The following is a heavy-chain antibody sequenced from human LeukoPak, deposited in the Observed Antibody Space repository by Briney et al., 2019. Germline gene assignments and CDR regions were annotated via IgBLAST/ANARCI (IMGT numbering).Heavy chain of an antibody. Sequence: PSETLSLTCTVSGGPISSYYWSWIRQPPGKGMEWIGYIYYSGSTNYNPSLKSRVTISVDTAKNQFSLKLSSVTAADTAVYYCARANRYAGGDRHFDYWGQGTLVTVSS. J-gene: IGHJ4*02. CDR3: ARANRYAGGDRHFDY. CDR2: IYYSGST. D-gene: IGHD1-14*01. CDR1: GGPISSYY. V-gene: IGHV4-59*01.